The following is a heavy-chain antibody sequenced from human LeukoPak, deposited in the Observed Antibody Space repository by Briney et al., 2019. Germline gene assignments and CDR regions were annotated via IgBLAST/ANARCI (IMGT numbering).Heavy chain of an antibody. CDR2: IDTDSETI. Sequence: PGGSLRLSCAASGFSFSDHSMNWVRQAPGKGLEWVSYIDTDSETIYYADSVKGRFTISRDNAKNSLYLQMNSLRAEDTAVYYCAKDLIRAFTMVPSYFDYWGQGTLVTVSS. CDR3: AKDLIRAFTMVPSYFDY. D-gene: IGHD3-10*01. J-gene: IGHJ4*02. CDR1: GFSFSDHS. V-gene: IGHV3-48*01.